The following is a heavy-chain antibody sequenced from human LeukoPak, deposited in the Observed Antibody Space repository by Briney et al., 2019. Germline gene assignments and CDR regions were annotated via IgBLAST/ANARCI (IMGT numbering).Heavy chain of an antibody. V-gene: IGHV4-31*03. CDR2: IYYSGST. D-gene: IGHD3-10*01. Sequence: RPSETLSLTCTVSGGSISSGGYYWSWIRQHPGKGLEWIGYIYYSGSTYYNPSLKSRVTISVDTSKNQFSLKLSSVTAADTAVYYCASDGYYGSGPFDYWGQGTLVTVSS. CDR3: ASDGYYGSGPFDY. J-gene: IGHJ4*02. CDR1: GGSISSGGYY.